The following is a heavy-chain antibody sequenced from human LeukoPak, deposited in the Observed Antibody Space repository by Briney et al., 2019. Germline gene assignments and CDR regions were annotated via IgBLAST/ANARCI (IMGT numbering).Heavy chain of an antibody. CDR3: TRGHWGLQS. CDR2: IHHSGNS. Sequence: SETLSLTCTVSGASVTDYYWSWIRQSPGKGLEWISYIHHSGNSDYNPSLRSRVTTSLDTSKNQFSLNLISVTAADTAVYYCTRGHWGLQSWSQGTLGTVSS. J-gene: IGHJ5*02. CDR1: GASVTDYY. D-gene: IGHD7-27*01. V-gene: IGHV4-59*02.